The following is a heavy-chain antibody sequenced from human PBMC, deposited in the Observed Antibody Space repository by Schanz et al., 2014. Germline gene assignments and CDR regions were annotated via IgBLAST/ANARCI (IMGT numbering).Heavy chain of an antibody. D-gene: IGHD4-17*01. Sequence: QVQLVESGGGVVQPGRSLRLSCAASGFTFSTYVVNWVRQAPGKGLEWVAFVSYDGNNKNYADSVKGRFTISRDNSKNTLYLQMNSLRTDDTAVYYCTREPGGATVFFDYWGQGNLVTVSS. CDR3: TREPGGATVFFDY. CDR1: GFTFSTYV. V-gene: IGHV3-30*03. J-gene: IGHJ4*02. CDR2: VSYDGNNK.